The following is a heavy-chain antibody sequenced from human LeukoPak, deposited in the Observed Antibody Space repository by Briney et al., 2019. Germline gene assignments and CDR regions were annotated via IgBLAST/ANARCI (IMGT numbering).Heavy chain of an antibody. J-gene: IGHJ4*02. Sequence: SETLSLTCTVSGGSISSDYWSWIRQPPGKGLEWIGYIYYSGDTNYNPSLKSRVTISVDTSKNQFSLKLSPVTAADTAVYYCARSGYSYGLVDYWGQGTLVTVSS. CDR1: GGSISSDY. V-gene: IGHV4-59*01. D-gene: IGHD5-18*01. CDR2: IYYSGDT. CDR3: ARSGYSYGLVDY.